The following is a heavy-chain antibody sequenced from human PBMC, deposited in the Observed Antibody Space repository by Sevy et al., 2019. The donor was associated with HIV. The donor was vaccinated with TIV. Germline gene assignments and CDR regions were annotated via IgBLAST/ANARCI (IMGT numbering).Heavy chain of an antibody. D-gene: IGHD6-6*01. CDR1: GFTFSSYG. V-gene: IGHV3-30*18. J-gene: IGHJ4*02. CDR2: ISYDGSQK. Sequence: GGSLRLSCAASGFTFSSYGMHWVRQAPGKGLEWVAVISYDGSQKYYADSVKGRFTISRDNSKNTLYLQMNSLRAEDTAVYYCAKEAQPTYSSSSLYCDYWGQGTLVTVSS. CDR3: AKEAQPTYSSSSLYCDY.